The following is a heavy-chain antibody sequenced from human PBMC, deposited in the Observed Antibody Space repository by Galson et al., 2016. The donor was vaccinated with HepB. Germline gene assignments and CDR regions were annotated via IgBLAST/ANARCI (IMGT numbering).Heavy chain of an antibody. CDR2: MYYSGRT. V-gene: IGHV4-59*02. CDR1: GASVTSYY. CDR3: ARQQVGNNWFDP. J-gene: IGHJ5*02. Sequence: SETLSLTCTVSGASVTSYYWSWIRQPPGKGLEWIGCMYYSGRTDYSPSLKRQVTMSADTSKNQFSLRLSSVTAADTAVYYCARQQVGNNWFDPWGQGTLVTVSS.